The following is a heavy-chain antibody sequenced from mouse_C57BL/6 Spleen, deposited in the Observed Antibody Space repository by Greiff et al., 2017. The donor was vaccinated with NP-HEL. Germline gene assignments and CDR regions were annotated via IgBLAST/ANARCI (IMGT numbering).Heavy chain of an antibody. CDR3: ARDRTTVGGYFDY. Sequence: DVKLVESEGGLVQPGSSMKLSCTASGFTFSDYYMAWVRQVPEKGLEWVANINYDGSSTYYLDSLKSRFIISRDNAKNILYLQMSSLKSEDTATYYCARDRTTVGGYFDYWGQGTTLTVSS. CDR1: GFTFSDYY. V-gene: IGHV5-16*01. D-gene: IGHD1-1*01. CDR2: INYDGSST. J-gene: IGHJ2*01.